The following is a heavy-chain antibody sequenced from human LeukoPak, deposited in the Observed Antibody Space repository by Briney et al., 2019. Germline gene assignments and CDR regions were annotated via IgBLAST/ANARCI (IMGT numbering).Heavy chain of an antibody. CDR3: ARHKDVWGSYPDY. J-gene: IGHJ4*02. V-gene: IGHV5-51*01. CDR1: GYSFTSYW. Sequence: GESLKISCKGSGYSFTSYWIGWVRQMPGKGLEWMGIIYSGDSDTRYSPSFQGQVTISADKSISTAYLQWSSLKASDTAMYYCARHKDVWGSYPDYWGQGTLVTVSS. D-gene: IGHD3-16*01. CDR2: IYSGDSDT.